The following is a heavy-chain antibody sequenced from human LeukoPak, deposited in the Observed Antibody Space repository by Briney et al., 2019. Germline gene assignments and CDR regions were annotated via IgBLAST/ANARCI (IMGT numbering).Heavy chain of an antibody. CDR1: GYTFTGYY. J-gene: IGHJ5*02. V-gene: IGHV1-2*02. Sequence: GASVKVSCKASGYTFTGYYMHWVRQAPGQGLEWMGWINPNSGGTNYAQKFQGRVTMTRDTSISTAYMELSRLRSADTAVYYCARGGPYYYDSSGVNWFDPWGQGTLVTVSS. CDR3: ARGGPYYYDSSGVNWFDP. CDR2: INPNSGGT. D-gene: IGHD3-22*01.